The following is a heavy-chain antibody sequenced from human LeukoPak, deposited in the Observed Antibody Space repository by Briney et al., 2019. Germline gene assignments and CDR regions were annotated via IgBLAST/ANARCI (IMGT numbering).Heavy chain of an antibody. CDR3: ARGKIAAPYACDI. CDR1: GGSISSYY. D-gene: IGHD6-13*01. V-gene: IGHV4-59*01. CDR2: IYYSGST. Sequence: SETLSLTCTVSGGSISSYYWSWIRQPPGKGLEWIGYIYYSGSTNYNPSLKSRVTISVDTSKNQFSLKLSSVTAADTAVYYCARGKIAAPYACDIWGQGTMVTVSS. J-gene: IGHJ3*02.